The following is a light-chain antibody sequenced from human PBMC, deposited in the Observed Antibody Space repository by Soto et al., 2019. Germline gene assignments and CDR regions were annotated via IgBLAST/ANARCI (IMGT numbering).Light chain of an antibody. CDR3: QQYGSSPPWT. CDR2: GAS. J-gene: IGKJ1*01. Sequence: EIVLTQSPGTLSLSPGERATLSCRASQSVSSSYLAWYRQKPGQAPRLLIYGASSRATGIPDRFSGSGSGTDFTLTISRLEPEDCAVYYCQQYGSSPPWTFGQGTKV. CDR1: QSVSSSY. V-gene: IGKV3-20*01.